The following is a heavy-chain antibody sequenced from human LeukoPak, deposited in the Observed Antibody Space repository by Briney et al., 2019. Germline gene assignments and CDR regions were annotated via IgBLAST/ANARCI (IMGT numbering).Heavy chain of an antibody. D-gene: IGHD5-12*01. Sequence: SVKVSCKASGGTFSSYAISWVRQAPGQGLEWMGGIISIFGTANYAQKFQGRVTMTEDTSTDTAYMELSSLRSEDTAVYYCATEIRLRLESFDYWGQGTLVTVSS. CDR2: IISIFGTA. CDR3: ATEIRLRLESFDY. J-gene: IGHJ4*02. CDR1: GGTFSSYA. V-gene: IGHV1-69*06.